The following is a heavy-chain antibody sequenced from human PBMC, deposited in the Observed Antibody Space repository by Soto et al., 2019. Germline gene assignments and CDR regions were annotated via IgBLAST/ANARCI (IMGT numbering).Heavy chain of an antibody. D-gene: IGHD2-2*01. V-gene: IGHV4-31*02. Sequence: QVQLQESGPGLVKPSQTLSLTCSVSGGSISSDGYYWSWVRQHPGKGLEWIGYVSNSVRIYFHPSTMSRLASSLETSKKKFYRKLSSVTAADTAVYYCARGRNIVLESSTGGFDFWGQGTLVNVSS. CDR2: VSNSVRI. J-gene: IGHJ4*02. CDR1: GGSISSDGYY. CDR3: ARGRNIVLESSTGGFDF.